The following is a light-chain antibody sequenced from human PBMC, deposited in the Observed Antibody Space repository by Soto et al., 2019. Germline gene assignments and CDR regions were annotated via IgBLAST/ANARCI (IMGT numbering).Light chain of an antibody. CDR3: QQYNEWPIT. CDR2: RAS. V-gene: IGKV3-15*01. Sequence: EVVMTQSPATLSLSPGGRATLSCRASQSVSSLLAWYQQKPGQAPRLLIYRASTRATGVSGRFSGSGSGTEFTLTITSLQSEDFAVYYCQQYNEWPITFGQGTRLEIK. CDR1: QSVSSL. J-gene: IGKJ5*01.